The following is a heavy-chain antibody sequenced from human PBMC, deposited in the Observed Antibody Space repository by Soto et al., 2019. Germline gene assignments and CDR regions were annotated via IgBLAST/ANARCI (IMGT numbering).Heavy chain of an antibody. D-gene: IGHD2-21*01. Sequence: SSVKPSCKASGYTFTSNYMHWVRQAPGQGLEWMGIINPSGGSTSYAQKFQGRVTMTRDTSTSTVYMELSSLRSEDTAVYYCARVGDPILAFLDFCGQGSLVIGSA. V-gene: IGHV1-46*01. CDR3: ARVGDPILAFLDF. CDR2: INPSGGST. CDR1: GYTFTSNY. J-gene: IGHJ4*02.